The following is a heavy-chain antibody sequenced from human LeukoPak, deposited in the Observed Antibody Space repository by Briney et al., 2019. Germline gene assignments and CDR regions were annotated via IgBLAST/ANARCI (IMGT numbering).Heavy chain of an antibody. Sequence: PSETLSLTCTVSGGSISSYYWSWIRQPPGKGLEWIGYIYYSGSINYNPSLKSRVTISVDTSKNQFSLNLRSVTAADTAVYYCARYSGSYSGFDYWGQGTLVTVSS. CDR3: ARYSGSYSGFDY. J-gene: IGHJ4*02. D-gene: IGHD1-26*01. CDR1: GGSISSYY. CDR2: IYYSGSI. V-gene: IGHV4-59*08.